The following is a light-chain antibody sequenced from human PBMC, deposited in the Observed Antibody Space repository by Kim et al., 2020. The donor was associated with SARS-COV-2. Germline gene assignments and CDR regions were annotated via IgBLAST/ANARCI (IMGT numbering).Light chain of an antibody. J-gene: IGLJ1*01. V-gene: IGLV2-14*03. Sequence: QSITISCTGPSRDIGTYNFVSWYQQHPGKAPKLIIFDVNDRPSGVSDRFSGSKSANTASLTISGLQAEDEADYYCSSFTSTSSPYVFGTGTKVTVL. CDR3: SSFTSTSSPYV. CDR2: DVN. CDR1: SRDIGTYNF.